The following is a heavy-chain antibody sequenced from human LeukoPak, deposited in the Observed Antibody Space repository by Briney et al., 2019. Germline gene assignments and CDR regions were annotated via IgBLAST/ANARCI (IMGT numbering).Heavy chain of an antibody. D-gene: IGHD1-14*01. CDR1: GFTFSDNY. CDR3: ARARKGYYFDY. J-gene: IGHJ4*02. Sequence: GGSLRLSCAASGFTFSDNYMTWIRQAPGKGLEWVSYISNTGSTTYYADPVKGRFTISRDNAKNSLYLQMNSPRADDTAVYYCARARKGYYFDYWGQGTLVTVSS. V-gene: IGHV3-11*04. CDR2: ISNTGSTT.